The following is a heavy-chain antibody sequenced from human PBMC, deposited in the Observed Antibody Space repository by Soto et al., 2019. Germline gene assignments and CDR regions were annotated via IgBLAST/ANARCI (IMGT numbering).Heavy chain of an antibody. Sequence: SETLSLTCIVSGGSISSGGYFWSWIRQHSGKGLEWIGYISYTGSTYYNPSLKSRVTISVDTSKNQFSLNLRSVTAADTAVYYCASSPHILTGYPTYYGIDVWGQGTTVTVSS. CDR3: ASSPHILTGYPTYYGIDV. CDR2: ISYTGST. D-gene: IGHD3-9*01. CDR1: GGSISSGGYF. V-gene: IGHV4-31*03. J-gene: IGHJ6*02.